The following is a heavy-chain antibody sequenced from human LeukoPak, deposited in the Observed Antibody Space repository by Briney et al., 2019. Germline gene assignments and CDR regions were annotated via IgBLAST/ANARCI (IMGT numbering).Heavy chain of an antibody. J-gene: IGHJ6*02. D-gene: IGHD2-21*02. V-gene: IGHV3-7*01. Sequence: GGSLRLSCAASGFPFSSYWMAWVRQASGKGLEWVVNINQDGSEKTYVDSVKGRFTISRDNAKKLLSLQMNNLRAEDTAVYYCARYCGGDRYGMDVWGQGTTVTVPS. CDR2: INQDGSEK. CDR1: GFPFSSYW. CDR3: ARYCGGDRYGMDV.